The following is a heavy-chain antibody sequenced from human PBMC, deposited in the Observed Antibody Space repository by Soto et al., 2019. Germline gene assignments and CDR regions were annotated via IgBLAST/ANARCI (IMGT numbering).Heavy chain of an antibody. V-gene: IGHV1-69*12. CDR3: GRDGGMQSGGIVY. J-gene: IGHJ4*02. CDR1: GGTFSSYS. Sequence: QVQLVQSGAEVKKPGSSVKVSCKASGGTFSSYSINWVLQAPGHGLEWMGEIIPIFGTATYAQKFQGRVMITAAESTSTAYMELSSLRSEDTAVYYCGRDGGMQSGGIVYWGQGTLVTVSS. CDR2: IIPIFGTA. D-gene: IGHD1-26*01.